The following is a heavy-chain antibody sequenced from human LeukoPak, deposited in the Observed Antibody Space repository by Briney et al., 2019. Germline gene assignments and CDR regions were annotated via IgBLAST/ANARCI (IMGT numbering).Heavy chain of an antibody. J-gene: IGHJ4*02. V-gene: IGHV3-7*03. CDR2: IKHDGSEK. CDR1: GFTFSIHW. CDR3: AKRTGYSYGSPDY. D-gene: IGHD5-18*01. Sequence: GSLRLSCAASGFTFSIHWMTWVRQAPGKGLEWVANIKHDGSEKYYVDSVKGRFTISRDNAKNSVYLQMNSLRAEDTAVYYCAKRTGYSYGSPDYWGQGTLVTVSS.